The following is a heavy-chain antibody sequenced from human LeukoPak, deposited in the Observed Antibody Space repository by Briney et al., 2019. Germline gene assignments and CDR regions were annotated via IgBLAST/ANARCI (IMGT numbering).Heavy chain of an antibody. CDR1: GFSLRTSGVG. Sequence: SGPTLVKPTQTLTLTCTFSGFSLRTSGVGVGWIRQPPGKALEWLALIYWNDDERYSPSLKSRLTITKDTSKNQVVLTMTNMDPVDTATYFCAHRRGYCGSTSCSVNSDYYYYYGMDVWGQGTTVTVSS. CDR2: IYWNDDE. CDR3: AHRRGYCGSTSCSVNSDYYYYYGMDV. J-gene: IGHJ6*02. V-gene: IGHV2-5*01. D-gene: IGHD2-2*01.